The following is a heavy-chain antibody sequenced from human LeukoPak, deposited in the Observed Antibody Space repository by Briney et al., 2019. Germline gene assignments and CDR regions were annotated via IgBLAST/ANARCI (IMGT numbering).Heavy chain of an antibody. CDR3: ARDPIAAVRFDY. CDR2: ISGSSSYT. Sequence: PGGSLRLSCAASGFNFSDYYMSWIRQAPGKGLEWVSYISGSSSYTDYTDSVKGRFTISRDNAKNSLYLQMNSLRAEDTAVYYCARDPIAAVRFDYWGQGTLVTVSS. CDR1: GFNFSDYY. J-gene: IGHJ4*02. V-gene: IGHV3-11*06. D-gene: IGHD6-13*01.